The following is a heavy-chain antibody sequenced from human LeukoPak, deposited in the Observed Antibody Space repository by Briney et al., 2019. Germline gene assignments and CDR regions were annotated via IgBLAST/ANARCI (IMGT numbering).Heavy chain of an antibody. CDR1: GYTFTSYD. Sequence: GASVKVSCKASGYTFTSYDINWVRQATGQGLEWMGWMNPNSGNTGYAQKFQGRVTMTRNTSISTAYMELSSLRSEDTAVYYCARVQGSGSYYRYYYYYGMDVWGQGTTVTVSS. J-gene: IGHJ6*02. V-gene: IGHV1-8*01. CDR3: ARVQGSGSYYRYYYYYGMDV. D-gene: IGHD3-10*01. CDR2: MNPNSGNT.